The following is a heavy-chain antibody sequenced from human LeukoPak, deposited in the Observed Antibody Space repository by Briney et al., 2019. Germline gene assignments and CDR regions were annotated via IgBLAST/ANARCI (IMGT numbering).Heavy chain of an antibody. J-gene: IGHJ4*02. CDR3: ARVWGVTIFFDY. D-gene: IGHD4-17*01. V-gene: IGHV3-48*03. Sequence: GGSLRLSCAVSGFTFSSYEMNWVRQAPGKGLEWVSYISSTGNTIYYADSVKGRFTISRDNAKNSLYLQMNSLRVEDTAVYYCARVWGVTIFFDYWGQGTLVTVSS. CDR1: GFTFSSYE. CDR2: ISSTGNTI.